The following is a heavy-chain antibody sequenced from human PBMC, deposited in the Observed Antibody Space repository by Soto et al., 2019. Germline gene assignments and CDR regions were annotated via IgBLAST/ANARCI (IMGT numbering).Heavy chain of an antibody. J-gene: IGHJ6*02. CDR2: IYYSGST. V-gene: IGHV4-39*01. CDR3: ARRRVTIFGVVTYGMDV. D-gene: IGHD3-3*01. Sequence: QLQLQESGPGLVKPSETLSLTCTVSGGSISSSSYYWGWIRQPPGKGLEWIGSIYYSGSTYYNPSLKSRVTISVDTSKNQCSLKLSSVTAADTAVYYCARRRVTIFGVVTYGMDVWGQGTTVTVSS. CDR1: GGSISSSSYY.